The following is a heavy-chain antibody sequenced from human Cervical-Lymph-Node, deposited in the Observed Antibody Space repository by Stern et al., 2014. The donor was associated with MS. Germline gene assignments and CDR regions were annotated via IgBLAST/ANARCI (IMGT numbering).Heavy chain of an antibody. CDR2: INPNSGVT. D-gene: IGHD2-15*01. CDR3: ARSLVVAARIDF. V-gene: IGHV1-2*02. J-gene: IGHJ4*02. Sequence: AQLLESGAEVKEPGASVKVSCKASGYTFTDYYIHWVRRAPGQGLQWMGWINPNSGVTDYAQKFQGRVTMTRDTSINTAYMELSRLRSDDTAVYYCARSLVVAARIDFWGQGTLVTVSS. CDR1: GYTFTDYY.